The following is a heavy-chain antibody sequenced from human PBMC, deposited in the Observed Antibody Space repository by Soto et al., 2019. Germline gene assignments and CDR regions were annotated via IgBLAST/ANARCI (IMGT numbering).Heavy chain of an antibody. D-gene: IGHD3-16*02. J-gene: IGHJ3*02. CDR1: GGSISSGGYY. CDR3: AREPNLVNQQDGFDI. CDR2: IYYSGST. Sequence: QVQLQESGPGLVKPSQTLSLTCTVSGGSISSGGYYWSWIRQHPGKGLEWIGYIYYSGSTYYNPSLQSRVTLSVDTSKNQFSLKLSSVTAADTAVYYCAREPNLVNQQDGFDIWGQGTMVTVSS. V-gene: IGHV4-31*03.